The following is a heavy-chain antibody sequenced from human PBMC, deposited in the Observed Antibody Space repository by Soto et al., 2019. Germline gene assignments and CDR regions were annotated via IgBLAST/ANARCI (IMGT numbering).Heavy chain of an antibody. V-gene: IGHV3-33*01. D-gene: IGHD2-15*01. CDR3: AREGVVHVRDAFDI. CDR1: GFTFSSYG. CDR2: IWYDGSNK. Sequence: VQLVESGGGVVQPGRSLRLSCAASGFTFSSYGMHWVRQAPGKGLEWVAVIWYDGSNKYYADSVKGRFTISRDNSKNTLYLQMNSLRAEDTAVYYCAREGVVHVRDAFDIWGQGTMVTVSS. J-gene: IGHJ3*02.